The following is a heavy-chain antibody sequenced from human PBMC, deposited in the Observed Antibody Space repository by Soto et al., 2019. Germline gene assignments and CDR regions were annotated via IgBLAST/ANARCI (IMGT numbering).Heavy chain of an antibody. Sequence: VEFLRLSCAACGFPFDNYAMHLVRQAPGKGLECVSGISGSGGSTYYAESVKGRFTISRDNSKNTLYLKINSLRAEDTAVYYSEKGGVVVVAATVLDTWGQGTTDTVSS. CDR3: EKGGVVVVAATVLDT. CDR2: ISGSGGST. V-gene: IGHV3-23*01. J-gene: IGHJ5*02. CDR1: GFPFDNYA. D-gene: IGHD2-15*01.